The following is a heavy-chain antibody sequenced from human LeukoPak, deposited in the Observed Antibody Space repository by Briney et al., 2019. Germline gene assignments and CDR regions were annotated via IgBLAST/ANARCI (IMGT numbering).Heavy chain of an antibody. Sequence: ASVKVSCKASGYTFTGYYMHWVRQAPRQGLEWMGWINPNSGGTNYAQKFQGRVTMTRDTSISTAYMELSRLRSDDTAVYYCASYCSSTSCSDYWGQGTLVTVSS. D-gene: IGHD2-2*01. CDR1: GYTFTGYY. J-gene: IGHJ4*02. V-gene: IGHV1-2*02. CDR3: ASYCSSTSCSDY. CDR2: INPNSGGT.